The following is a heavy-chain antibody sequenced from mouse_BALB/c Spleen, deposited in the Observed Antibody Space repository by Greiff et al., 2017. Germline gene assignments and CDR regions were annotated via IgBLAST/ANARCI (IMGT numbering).Heavy chain of an antibody. D-gene: IGHD5-1*01. V-gene: IGHV1-7*01. CDR1: GYTFTSYW. CDR3: ARGYLYYYAMDY. J-gene: IGHJ4*01. CDR2: INPSTGYT. Sequence: QVQLQQSGAELAKPGASVKMSCKASGYTFTSYWMHWVKQRPGQGLEWIGYINPSTGYTEYNQKFKGKATLAADKSSSTAYMQLSSLTSENSAVDFCARGYLYYYAMDYWGQGTSVTVSS.